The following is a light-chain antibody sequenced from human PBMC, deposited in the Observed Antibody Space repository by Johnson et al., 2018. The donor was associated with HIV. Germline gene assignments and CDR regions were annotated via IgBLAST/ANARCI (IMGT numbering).Light chain of an antibody. CDR3: GTWDSSLSADV. CDR1: SFNIGINF. Sequence: QSVLTQPPSVSAAPGQRVTISCSGSSFNIGINFVSWYQQHPGTAPKLLIYDNNKRPSGIPDRFSGSKSGTSATLGITGLQTGDEADYYCGTWDSSLSADVFCTGPKVTFL. V-gene: IGLV1-51*01. J-gene: IGLJ1*01. CDR2: DNN.